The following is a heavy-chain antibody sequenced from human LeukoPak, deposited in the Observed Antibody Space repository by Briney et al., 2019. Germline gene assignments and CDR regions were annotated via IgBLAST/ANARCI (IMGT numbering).Heavy chain of an antibody. V-gene: IGHV4-34*01. CDR1: GGSFSGYY. Sequence: SETLSLTCAVYGGSFSGYYWSWIRQPPGKGLEWIGEINHSGSTNYNPSLKSRVTISVDTSKNQFSLKLSSVTAADTAVYYCAREKTKGVGFDYWGQGTLVTVSS. CDR3: AREKTKGVGFDY. CDR2: INHSGST. D-gene: IGHD3-3*01. J-gene: IGHJ4*02.